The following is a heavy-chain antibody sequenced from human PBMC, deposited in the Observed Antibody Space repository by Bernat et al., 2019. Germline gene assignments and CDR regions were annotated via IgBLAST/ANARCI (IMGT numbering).Heavy chain of an antibody. V-gene: IGHV2-26*01. Sequence: QVTLKESGPVLVKPTETLTLACTVSGFSLSSARMGVSWIRQPPGKALEWLAQIFSNDGKSYSTSLKSRLTISKDTSKNQVVLTMTNVDPVDTATYYCARIRFLEWLFPYFDYWGQGILVTVSS. CDR3: ARIRFLEWLFPYFDY. CDR1: GFSLSSARMG. D-gene: IGHD3-3*01. CDR2: IFSNDGK. J-gene: IGHJ4*02.